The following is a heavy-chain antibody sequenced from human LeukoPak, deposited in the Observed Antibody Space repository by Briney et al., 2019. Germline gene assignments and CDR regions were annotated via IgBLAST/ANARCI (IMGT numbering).Heavy chain of an antibody. J-gene: IGHJ5*02. CDR1: GYTFTSYG. D-gene: IGHD1-26*01. CDR3: ARVVGARDWFDP. CDR2: ISAYNGNT. V-gene: IGHV1-18*01. Sequence: ASVKVSCKASGYTFTSYGISWVRQPPGQGLEWMGWISAYNGNTNYAQKLQGRVTMNTDTSTSTAYMELRSLRSDDTAVYYCARVVGARDWFDPWGQGTLVTVSS.